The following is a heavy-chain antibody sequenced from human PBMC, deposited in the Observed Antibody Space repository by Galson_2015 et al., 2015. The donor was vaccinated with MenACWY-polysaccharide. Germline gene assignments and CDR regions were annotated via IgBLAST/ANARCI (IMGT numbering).Heavy chain of an antibody. D-gene: IGHD1-26*01. CDR2: ISSGGTI. V-gene: IGHV3-48*02. Sequence: SLRLSCAASGFTFSSYRMNWVRQAPGKGLEWVSYISSGGTIYYADSVKGRFTISRDNAKNSLYLQMNSLRDDDTAAYYCARVLKGLVGATPDYWGQGTLVTVSS. CDR3: ARVLKGLVGATPDY. CDR1: GFTFSSYR. J-gene: IGHJ4*02.